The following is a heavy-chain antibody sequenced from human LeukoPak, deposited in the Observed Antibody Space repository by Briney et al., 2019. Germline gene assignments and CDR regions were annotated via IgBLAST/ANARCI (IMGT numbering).Heavy chain of an antibody. Sequence: GGSLRLSCAASGFIFDDYAMHWVRQAPGKGLEWVSGISWNSGSIGYADSVKGRFTISRDNAKNSLYLQMNSLRAEDTALYYCARDIGEYYYDSSGYSDWGQGTLVTVSS. CDR2: ISWNSGSI. V-gene: IGHV3-9*01. J-gene: IGHJ4*02. CDR1: GFIFDDYA. CDR3: ARDIGEYYYDSSGYSD. D-gene: IGHD3-22*01.